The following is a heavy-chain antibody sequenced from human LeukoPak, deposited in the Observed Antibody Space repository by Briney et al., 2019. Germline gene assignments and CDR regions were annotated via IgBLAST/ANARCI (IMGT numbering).Heavy chain of an antibody. J-gene: IGHJ4*02. CDR2: IYYSGST. V-gene: IGHV4-59*01. D-gene: IGHD3-22*01. Sequence: PSETLSLTCTVSGGSISSYYWSWIRQPPGKGLEWIGYIYYSGSTNYNPSLKSRVTISVDTSKNLFSLKLSSVTAADTAVYYCARVYYYDSSGYYPEYYFDYWGQGTLVTVSS. CDR1: GGSISSYY. CDR3: ARVYYYDSSGYYPEYYFDY.